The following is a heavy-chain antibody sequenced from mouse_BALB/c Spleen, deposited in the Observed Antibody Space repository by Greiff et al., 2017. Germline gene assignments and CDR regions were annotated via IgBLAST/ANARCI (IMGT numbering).Heavy chain of an antibody. CDR2: INPNNGGT. Sequence: VQLQQSGPELVKPGASVKIPCKASGYTFTDYNMDWVKQSHGKSLEWIGDINPNNGGTIYNQKFKGKATLTVDKSSSTAYMELRSLTSEDTAVYYCAASSGYAYAMDYWGQGTSVTVSS. J-gene: IGHJ4*01. CDR1: GYTFTDYN. V-gene: IGHV1-18*01. D-gene: IGHD3-1*01. CDR3: AASSGYAYAMDY.